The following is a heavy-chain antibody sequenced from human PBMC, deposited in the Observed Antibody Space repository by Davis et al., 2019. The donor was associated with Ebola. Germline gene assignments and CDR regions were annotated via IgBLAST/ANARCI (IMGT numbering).Heavy chain of an antibody. CDR2: ISSNGGST. CDR1: GFTFSSYA. CDR3: ARAGGDIVVVPAAYYYYYGMDV. D-gene: IGHD2-2*01. V-gene: IGHV3-64*01. J-gene: IGHJ6*02. Sequence: GESLKISCAASGFTFSSYAMHWVRQAPGKGLEYVSAISSNGGSTYYANSVKGRFTISRDNSKNTLYLQMNSLRAEDTAVYYCARAGGDIVVVPAAYYYYYGMDVWGQGTTVTVSS.